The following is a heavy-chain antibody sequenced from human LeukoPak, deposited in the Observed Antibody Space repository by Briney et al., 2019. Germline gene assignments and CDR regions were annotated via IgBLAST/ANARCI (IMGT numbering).Heavy chain of an antibody. D-gene: IGHD4-23*01. J-gene: IGHJ6*02. CDR3: ARARGKPRSYNYYGMDV. Sequence: SVKVSCTASGGTFSSYAISWVRQAPGQGLEWMGGIIPIFVTGNYAQKFQGRVTITADESTSTAYMEMSSLRSEDTAVYYCARARGKPRSYNYYGMDVWGQGTTVTVSS. CDR1: GGTFSSYA. V-gene: IGHV1-69*13. CDR2: IIPIFVTG.